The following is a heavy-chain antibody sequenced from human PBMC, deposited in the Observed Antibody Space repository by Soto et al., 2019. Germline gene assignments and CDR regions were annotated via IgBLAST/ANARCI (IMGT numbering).Heavy chain of an antibody. CDR1: GGSFSGYY. V-gene: IGHV4-34*10. J-gene: IGHJ4*02. D-gene: IGHD3-16*01. Sequence: SETLSLTCAVYGGSFSGYYWTWIRQPPGKGLEWIGHHSDSTNYNPSLKSRITISTDTSKNQFSLKLSSVTAADTAVYYCATYTVGEGGRGYWGQGTLVTVSS. CDR2: HSDST. CDR3: ATYTVGEGGRGY.